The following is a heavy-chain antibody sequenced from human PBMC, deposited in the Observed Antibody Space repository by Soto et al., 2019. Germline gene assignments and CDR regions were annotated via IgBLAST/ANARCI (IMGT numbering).Heavy chain of an antibody. CDR3: AAFDFWGGYPSPYFDY. CDR1: GFTFTSSA. J-gene: IGHJ4*02. D-gene: IGHD3-3*01. CDR2: IVVGSGNT. V-gene: IGHV1-58*01. Sequence: SVKVSCKASGFTFTSSAVQWVRQARGQRLEWIGWIVVGSGNTNYAQKFQERVTITRDMSTSTAYMELSSLRSEDTAVYYCAAFDFWGGYPSPYFDYWGQGTLVTVSS.